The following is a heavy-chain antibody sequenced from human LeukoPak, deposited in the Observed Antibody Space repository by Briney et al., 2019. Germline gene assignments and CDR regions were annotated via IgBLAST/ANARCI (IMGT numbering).Heavy chain of an antibody. J-gene: IGHJ3*02. V-gene: IGHV4-39*01. CDR3: ARRDYYDSSGYYFLAPEGAFDI. CDR1: GGSISSSSYY. CDR2: IYYSGST. Sequence: PSETLSLTCTVSGGSISSSSYYWGWIRQPPGKGLEWIGSIYYSGSTYYNPPLKSRVTISVDTSKNQFSLKLSSVTAADTAVYYCARRDYYDSSGYYFLAPEGAFDIWGQGTMVTVSS. D-gene: IGHD3-22*01.